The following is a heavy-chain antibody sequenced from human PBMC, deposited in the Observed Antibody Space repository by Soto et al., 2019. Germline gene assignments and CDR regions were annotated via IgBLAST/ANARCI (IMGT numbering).Heavy chain of an antibody. D-gene: IGHD4-17*01. Sequence: PSETLARTGTVSGCSVSSSNCYWGWIRQPPGKGLEWIGSISYSASTSYNSSLKSRVTISVDTSRNQFSLKLTSVTAADTAVYYCATLPHYGDPKAGFWGQGTLVTVSS. CDR1: GCSVSSSNCY. J-gene: IGHJ4*02. CDR2: ISYSAST. V-gene: IGHV4-39*01. CDR3: ATLPHYGDPKAGF.